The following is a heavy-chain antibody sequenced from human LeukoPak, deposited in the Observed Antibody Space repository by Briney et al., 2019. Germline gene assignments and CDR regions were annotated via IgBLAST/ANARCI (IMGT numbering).Heavy chain of an antibody. CDR3: ARGYYDFSKHWFDP. CDR2: IYYSGST. J-gene: IGHJ5*02. Sequence: PSETLSLTCTVSGGSISSYYWSWTRQPPGKGLEWIGYIYYSGSTNYNPSLKSRVTISVDTSKNQFSLKLSSVTAADTAVYYCARGYYDFSKHWFDPWGQGTLVTVSS. V-gene: IGHV4-59*08. CDR1: GGSISSYY. D-gene: IGHD3-3*01.